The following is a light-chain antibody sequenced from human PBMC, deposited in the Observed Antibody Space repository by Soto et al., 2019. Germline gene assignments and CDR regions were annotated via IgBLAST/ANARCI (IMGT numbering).Light chain of an antibody. CDR3: QQYGSSIT. CDR2: GAS. V-gene: IGKV3-20*01. Sequence: EIVMTQSPATLSVSPGERATLSCRASQSVSSNLAWYQQKPGQAPRLLIYGASSRATGIPDRFSGSGSGTDFTLTISRLEPEDFAVYYCQQYGSSITFGPGTKVDN. CDR1: QSVSSN. J-gene: IGKJ3*01.